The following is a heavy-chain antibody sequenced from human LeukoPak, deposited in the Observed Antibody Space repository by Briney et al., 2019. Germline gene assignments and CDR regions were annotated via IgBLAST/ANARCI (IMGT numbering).Heavy chain of an antibody. V-gene: IGHV1-18*01. D-gene: IGHD2-2*01. CDR3: AREFIVVVPAAAYGMDV. Sequence: ASVKVSCKASGYTFTSFGISWVRQAPGQGLEWMGWISTYNGNTDYAQKLQGRVTMTTDTSTSTAYMELRSLRSDDTAVYYCAREFIVVVPAAAYGMDVWGQGTTVTVSS. CDR2: ISTYNGNT. CDR1: GYTFTSFG. J-gene: IGHJ6*02.